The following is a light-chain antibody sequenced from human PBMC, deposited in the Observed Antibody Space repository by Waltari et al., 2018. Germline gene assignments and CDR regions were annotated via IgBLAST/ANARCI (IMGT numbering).Light chain of an antibody. J-gene: IGKJ4*01. CDR1: QTINKY. V-gene: IGKV1-39*01. CDR3: QQSDSLPLT. Sequence: DIQMTQSPSSLSASVGDRVTITCPAMQTINKYLNWYQQKPGKAPKVLISVVSYLHTGVPSRFSGSGSGTDFTLTISSLQPEDFATYYCQQSDSLPLTFGGGTKVEIK. CDR2: VVS.